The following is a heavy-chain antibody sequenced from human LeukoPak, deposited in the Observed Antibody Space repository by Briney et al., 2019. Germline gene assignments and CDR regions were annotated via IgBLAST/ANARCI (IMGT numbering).Heavy chain of an antibody. D-gene: IGHD2-15*01. J-gene: IGHJ4*02. Sequence: GGSLRLSCAASGFSFTNHAMNWVRQAPGKGLEWVSYISSGSSTIYYADSVKGRFTISRDNAKNSLYLQMNSLRAEDTAVYYCAKAPDCSGGSCYSALYYFDYWGQGTLVTVSS. V-gene: IGHV3-48*04. CDR3: AKAPDCSGGSCYSALYYFDY. CDR1: GFSFTNHA. CDR2: ISSGSSTI.